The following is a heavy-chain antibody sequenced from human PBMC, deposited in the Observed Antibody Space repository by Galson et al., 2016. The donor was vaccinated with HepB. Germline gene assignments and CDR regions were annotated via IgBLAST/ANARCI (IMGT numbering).Heavy chain of an antibody. J-gene: IGHJ4*02. CDR1: GYTFTGQY. CDR2: INPNSSGT. CDR3: ARAGLRYFDWFSPYYFDY. V-gene: IGHV1-2*02. Sequence: SVKVSCKASGYTFTGQYIHWVRQAPGQGLEWMGWINPNSSGTKFAVKFQGRVTVTRDTSTSIAYMELSRLRSDDTAVYFCARAGLRYFDWFSPYYFDYWGQGTLVTVSS. D-gene: IGHD3-9*01.